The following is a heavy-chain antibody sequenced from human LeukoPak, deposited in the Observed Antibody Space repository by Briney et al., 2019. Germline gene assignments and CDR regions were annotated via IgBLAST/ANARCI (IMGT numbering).Heavy chain of an antibody. CDR2: ISSSSSYI. J-gene: IGHJ4*02. CDR1: GFTFSSYS. Sequence: GGSLRLSCAASGFTFSSYSMNRVRQAPGKGLEWVSSISSSSSYIYYADSVKGRLTISRDNAKNSLYLQMNSLRAEDTAVYYCARGLFTYYYDSSGYYDYWGQGTLVTVSS. D-gene: IGHD3-22*01. V-gene: IGHV3-21*01. CDR3: ARGLFTYYYDSSGYYDY.